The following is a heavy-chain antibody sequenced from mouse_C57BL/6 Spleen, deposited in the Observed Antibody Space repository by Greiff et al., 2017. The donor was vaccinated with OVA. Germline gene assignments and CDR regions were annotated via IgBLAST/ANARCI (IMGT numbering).Heavy chain of an antibody. CDR3: ARNLKAMDY. V-gene: IGHV2-2*01. J-gene: IGHJ4*01. CDR2: ICSGGST. CDR1: GFSLTSYG. Sequence: QVQLQQSGPGLVQPSQSLSITCTVSGFSLTSYGVHWVRQSPGTGLEWLGVICSGGSTDYNAAFISRLSSSKDNSKSQVFFKMNSLQADDTAIDYGARNLKAMDYWGQGTSVTVAA.